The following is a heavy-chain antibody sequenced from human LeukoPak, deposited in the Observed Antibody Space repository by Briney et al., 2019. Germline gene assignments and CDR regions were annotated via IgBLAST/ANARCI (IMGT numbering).Heavy chain of an antibody. D-gene: IGHD5-12*01. CDR2: IYYSGST. CDR3: ARGSGYSGYS. CDR1: GGSISSYY. Sequence: SETLSLTCTVSGGSISSYYWSWIRQPPGKGLEWIGYIYYSGSTYYNPSLKSRVTISVDTSKNQFSLKLSSVTAADTAVYYCARGSGYSGYSWGQGTLVTVSS. J-gene: IGHJ4*02. V-gene: IGHV4-59*12.